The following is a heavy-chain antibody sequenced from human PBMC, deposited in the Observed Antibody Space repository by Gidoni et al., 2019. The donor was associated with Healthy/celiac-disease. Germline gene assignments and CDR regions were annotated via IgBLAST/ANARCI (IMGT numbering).Heavy chain of an antibody. V-gene: IGHV3-15*01. J-gene: IGHJ6*03. Sequence: EVQLVESGGGLVKPGGSLRLSCAASGFTFSNAWMSWVRQAPGKGLEWVGRIKSKTDGGTTDYAAPVKGRFTISRDDSKNTLYLQMNSLKTEDTAVYYCTTGILTILVYMDVWGKGTTVTVSS. CDR2: IKSKTDGGTT. D-gene: IGHD3-3*01. CDR1: GFTFSNAW. CDR3: TTGILTILVYMDV.